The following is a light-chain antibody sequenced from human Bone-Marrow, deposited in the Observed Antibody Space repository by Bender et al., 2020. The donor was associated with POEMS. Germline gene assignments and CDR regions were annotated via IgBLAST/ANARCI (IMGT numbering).Light chain of an antibody. CDR3: CSYAGTYSWV. Sequence: QSALTQPASVSGSPGQSITISCTGTSSDFGSYNLVSWYQQYPGKAPKLMIYDVSKLPSGVPDRFSGSKSGNTASLTISGLQAEDEADYYCCSYAGTYSWVFGGGTKLTVL. J-gene: IGLJ3*02. CDR2: DVS. CDR1: SSDFGSYNL. V-gene: IGLV2-23*02.